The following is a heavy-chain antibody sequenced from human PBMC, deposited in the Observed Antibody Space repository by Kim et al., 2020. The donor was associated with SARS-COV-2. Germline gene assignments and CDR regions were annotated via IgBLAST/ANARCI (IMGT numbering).Heavy chain of an antibody. CDR2: IYYSGST. V-gene: IGHV4-39*01. Sequence: SETLSLTCTVSGGSISSSSYYWGWIRQPPGKGLEWIGSIYYSGSTYYNPSLKSRVTISVDTSKNQFSLKLSSVTAADTAVYYCASPTDDILTGYSARLFDAFDIWGQGTMVTVSS. CDR1: GGSISSSSYY. CDR3: ASPTDDILTGYSARLFDAFDI. J-gene: IGHJ3*02. D-gene: IGHD3-9*01.